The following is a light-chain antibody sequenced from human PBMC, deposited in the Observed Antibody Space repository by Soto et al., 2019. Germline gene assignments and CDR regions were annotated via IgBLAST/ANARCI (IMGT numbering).Light chain of an antibody. CDR3: SSYKSRSTYV. CDR1: SSDVGAYNY. J-gene: IGLJ1*01. Sequence: QSALTQPASVSGSPGQSITISCTGTSSDVGAYNYVSWYQQHPGKAPKLMIYEVSYRPSGVSNRFSGCKSGNTASLTISGLQAEDEADYYCSSYKSRSTYVFGTGTKVTVL. V-gene: IGLV2-14*01. CDR2: EVS.